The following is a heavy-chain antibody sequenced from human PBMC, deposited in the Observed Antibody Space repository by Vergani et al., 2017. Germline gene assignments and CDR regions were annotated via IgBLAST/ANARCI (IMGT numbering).Heavy chain of an antibody. D-gene: IGHD4-17*01. Sequence: EVQLVQSWAEVKKPGATVKISCKVSGYTFTDYYMHWVQQAPGKGLEWMGLVDPEDGETIYAEKFKGRVTIAADTSTDTAHLELSSLKSEDTAVYYCATPQTVTTGGMEVWGQGTTVIVSS. J-gene: IGHJ6*02. CDR2: VDPEDGET. V-gene: IGHV1-69-2*01. CDR1: GYTFTDYY. CDR3: ATPQTVTTGGMEV.